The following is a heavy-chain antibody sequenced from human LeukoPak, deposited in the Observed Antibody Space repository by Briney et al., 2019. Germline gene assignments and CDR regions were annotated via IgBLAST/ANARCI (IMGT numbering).Heavy chain of an antibody. D-gene: IGHD4-11*01. CDR3: ARVNYAHTPTPWFDP. CDR1: GGSFSGYY. V-gene: IGHV4-34*01. Sequence: SETLSLTCAVYGGSFSGYYWSWIRQPPGKGLEWIGEINHSGSTNYNPSLKSRVTISVDTSKNQFSLKLSSVTAADTAVYYCARVNYAHTPTPWFDPWGQGTLVTVSS. CDR2: INHSGST. J-gene: IGHJ5*02.